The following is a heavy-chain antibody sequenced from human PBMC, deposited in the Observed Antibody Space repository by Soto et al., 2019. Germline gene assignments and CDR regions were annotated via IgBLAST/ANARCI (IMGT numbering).Heavy chain of an antibody. D-gene: IGHD3-22*01. CDR1: GFTFSSYS. Sequence: LRLSCAASGFTFSSYSMNWVRQAPGKGLEWVSSISSSSSYIYYADSVKGRFTISRDNAKNSLYLQMNSLRAEDTAVYYCARRPNYDSSGYTSIGAFDIWGQGTMVTVSS. CDR2: ISSSSSYI. V-gene: IGHV3-21*01. CDR3: ARRPNYDSSGYTSIGAFDI. J-gene: IGHJ3*02.